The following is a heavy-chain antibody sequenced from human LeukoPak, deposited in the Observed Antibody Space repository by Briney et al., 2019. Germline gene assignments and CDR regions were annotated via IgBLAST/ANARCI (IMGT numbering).Heavy chain of an antibody. Sequence: SETLSLTCTVSGGSISSYYWSWIRQPAGKGLEWIGRIYTSGSTNYNPSLKSRVTMSVDTSKNQFSLKLSSVTAADTAVYYCAREGYGLRVPAAVYYFDYWGQGTLVTVSS. CDR2: IYTSGST. J-gene: IGHJ4*02. V-gene: IGHV4-4*07. CDR1: GGSISSYY. CDR3: AREGYGLRVPAAVYYFDY. D-gene: IGHD2-2*01.